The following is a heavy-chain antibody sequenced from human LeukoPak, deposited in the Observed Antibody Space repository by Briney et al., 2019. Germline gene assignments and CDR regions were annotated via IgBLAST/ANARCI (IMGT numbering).Heavy chain of an antibody. Sequence: ASVKVSFKASGYTFTSYGISWVRQAPGQGLEWMGWISAYNGNTNYAQKLQGRVTMTTDTSTSTAYMELRSLRSDDTAVYYCARAPMVRGVAHYNWFDPWGQGTLVTVSS. CDR3: ARAPMVRGVAHYNWFDP. CDR2: ISAYNGNT. CDR1: GYTFTSYG. J-gene: IGHJ5*02. V-gene: IGHV1-18*04. D-gene: IGHD3-10*01.